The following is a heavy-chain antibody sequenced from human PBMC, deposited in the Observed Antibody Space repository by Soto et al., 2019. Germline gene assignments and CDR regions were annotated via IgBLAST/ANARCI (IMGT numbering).Heavy chain of an antibody. Sequence: GGSLRLSCAASGFTFSSYSMNWVRQAPGKGLEWVSYISSSSSTIYYADSVKGRFTISRDNAKNSLYLQMNSLRDEDTAVYYCARDRREERCSSTSCCTGAYFDYWGQGTLVTVSS. J-gene: IGHJ4*02. D-gene: IGHD2-2*02. CDR3: ARDRREERCSSTSCCTGAYFDY. CDR1: GFTFSSYS. CDR2: ISSSSSTI. V-gene: IGHV3-48*02.